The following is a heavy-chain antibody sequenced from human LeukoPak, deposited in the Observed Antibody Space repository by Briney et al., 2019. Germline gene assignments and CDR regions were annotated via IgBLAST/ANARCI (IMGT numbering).Heavy chain of an antibody. Sequence: GGSLRLSCAASGFTFDDYAMHWVRQAPGKGLEWVSGISWNSGSIGYADSVKGRFTISRDNAKNSLYLQMNSLRAEDTALYYCAKDMGATLSGYLDLWGRGTLVTVSS. D-gene: IGHD1-26*01. CDR3: AKDMGATLSGYLDL. CDR1: GFTFDDYA. J-gene: IGHJ2*01. V-gene: IGHV3-9*01. CDR2: ISWNSGSI.